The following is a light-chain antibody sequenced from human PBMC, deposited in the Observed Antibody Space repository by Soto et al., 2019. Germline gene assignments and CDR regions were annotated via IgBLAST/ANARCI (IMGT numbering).Light chain of an antibody. CDR2: AAS. J-gene: IGKJ5*01. CDR1: QTINTH. CDR3: QQTYSALIT. Sequence: DIQMTQSPSSLSASVGDRVTITCRASQTINTHLNWYQQKPGKAPELLIYAASSLQSGVLSRFSGSGSGTDFTLTISSLQPEDFATYYCQQTYSALITFGQGTRLEIK. V-gene: IGKV1-39*01.